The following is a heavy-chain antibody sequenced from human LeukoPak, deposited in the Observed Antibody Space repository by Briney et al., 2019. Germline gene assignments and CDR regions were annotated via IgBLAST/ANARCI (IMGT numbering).Heavy chain of an antibody. D-gene: IGHD6-6*01. CDR2: IYPDDSET. CDR3: ARRPPYSSSSYYFDY. Sequence: GESLKISCKGSGYSFTNYRIAWVRQMPGKGLEWMGIIYPDDSETRYNPSFQGQVTISADWSISTAYLQWSSLKASDTAMYYCARRPPYSSSSYYFDYWGQGALVTVSS. J-gene: IGHJ4*02. V-gene: IGHV5-51*01. CDR1: GYSFTNYR.